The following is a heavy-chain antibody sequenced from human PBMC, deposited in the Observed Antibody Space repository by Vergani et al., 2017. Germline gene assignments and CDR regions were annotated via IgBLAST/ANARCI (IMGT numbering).Heavy chain of an antibody. Sequence: EVQLLESGGGLVQPGGSRRLSCAGAGFTFDTYTMAYVRQAPGKGLEWVATISSGGGDIFYADSVKGRFTISRDNAKNSLYLQMNSLRAEDTAVYYCAREKNRTAADYWGQGTLVTVSS. CDR1: GFTFDTYT. CDR2: ISSGGGDI. CDR3: AREKNRTAADY. D-gene: IGHD1-14*01. J-gene: IGHJ4*02. V-gene: IGHV3-21*02.